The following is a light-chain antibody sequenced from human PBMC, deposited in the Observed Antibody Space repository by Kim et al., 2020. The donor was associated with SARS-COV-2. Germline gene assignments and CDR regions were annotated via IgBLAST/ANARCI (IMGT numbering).Light chain of an antibody. CDR1: QSFTGS. V-gene: IGKV3-11*01. CDR2: ETS. CDR3: QQRSNWPPGLT. Sequence: PGQTATLPCRASQSFTGSLAWYQQQPDHAPRLRIYETSNRATDIPARFSGSGSGTDFTLTISILQPEDFAVYYCQQRSNWPPGLTFGGGTKVDIK. J-gene: IGKJ4*01.